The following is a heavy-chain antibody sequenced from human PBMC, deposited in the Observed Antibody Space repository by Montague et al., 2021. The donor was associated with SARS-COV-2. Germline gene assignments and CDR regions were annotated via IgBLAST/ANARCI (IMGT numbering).Heavy chain of an antibody. CDR1: SDSINSYY. CDR2: VYSSGTT. Sequence: SETLSLTCTVSSDSINSYYWGWIRQPPGKILEWLGYVYSSGTTNYNLSLNSRIAISVDTSKNQFSLRLDSVTAADTAIYYCATLTQFNGDFWGQGALVTVS. D-gene: IGHD4/OR15-4a*01. V-gene: IGHV4-4*08. CDR3: ATLTQFNGDF. J-gene: IGHJ4*02.